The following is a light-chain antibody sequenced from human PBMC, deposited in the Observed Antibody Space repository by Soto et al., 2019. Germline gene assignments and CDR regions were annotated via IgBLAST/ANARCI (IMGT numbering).Light chain of an antibody. Sequence: QSVLTQPPSVSGAPGQRVIISCTWSSSNIGAGRDVHWYRQFPGEAPKFLISDSNHRPSWVPDRFSVSKSGASASLAITGLRPEYEGDYFCQSYGTSLSGLYVFGTGTKLTVL. CDR2: DSN. CDR3: QSYGTSLSGLYV. V-gene: IGLV1-40*01. J-gene: IGLJ1*01. CDR1: SSNIGAGRD.